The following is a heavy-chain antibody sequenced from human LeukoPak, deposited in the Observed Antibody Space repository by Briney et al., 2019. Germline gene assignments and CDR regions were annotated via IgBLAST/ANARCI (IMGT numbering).Heavy chain of an antibody. V-gene: IGHV3-48*01. Sequence: PGGSLRLSCAASGLTFSSYSMNWVRQAPGKGLEWVAYISSSSSTIYYADSVEVRFTISRDNAKNSLYLQMNSLRAEDTAVYYCARDGSEIYIDALDIWGQGTMVTVSS. D-gene: IGHD1-26*01. CDR1: GLTFSSYS. CDR3: ARDGSEIYIDALDI. J-gene: IGHJ3*02. CDR2: ISSSSSTI.